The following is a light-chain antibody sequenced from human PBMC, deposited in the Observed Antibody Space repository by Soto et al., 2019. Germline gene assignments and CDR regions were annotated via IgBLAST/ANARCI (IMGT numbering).Light chain of an antibody. J-gene: IGKJ1*01. CDR1: QNINSW. V-gene: IGKV1-5*01. Sequence: DIQMTQCPSTLSASVGDRVTITCRASQNINSWLAWYQLKPGKAPKLLIYGASSLESGVPSRFSGSGSGTDFTPTXXSLQXXDFATYYXQQYSIFWTFGQGTKVDIK. CDR2: GAS. CDR3: QQYSIFWT.